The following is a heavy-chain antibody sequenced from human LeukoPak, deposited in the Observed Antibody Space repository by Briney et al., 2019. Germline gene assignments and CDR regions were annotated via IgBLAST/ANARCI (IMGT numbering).Heavy chain of an antibody. CDR3: ARGGYSGYGWGGYYYYGMDV. J-gene: IGHJ6*04. D-gene: IGHD5-12*01. V-gene: IGHV4-59*01. CDR1: GGSISSYY. CDR2: IYYSGST. Sequence: RSSETLSLTCTVSGGSISSYYWSWIRQPPGKGLEWIGYIYYSGSTNYNPSLKSRVTISVDTSKNQFSLKLSSVTAADTAVYYCARGGYSGYGWGGYYYYGMDVWGKGTPVTVSS.